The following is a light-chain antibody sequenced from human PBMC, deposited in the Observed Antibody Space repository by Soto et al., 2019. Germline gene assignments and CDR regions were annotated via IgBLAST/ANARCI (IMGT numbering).Light chain of an antibody. V-gene: IGLV2-11*01. Sequence: QSALTQPRSVSGSPGQSVAISCTGTTSDVGGYDYVSWHQQHPGKAPELIIFDVSKRPSGVPDRFSGSKSGNTASLTIFGLQAEDEADYFCCSYAGDFYVFGSGTKLTVL. CDR1: TSDVGGYDY. J-gene: IGLJ1*01. CDR2: DVS. CDR3: CSYAGDFYV.